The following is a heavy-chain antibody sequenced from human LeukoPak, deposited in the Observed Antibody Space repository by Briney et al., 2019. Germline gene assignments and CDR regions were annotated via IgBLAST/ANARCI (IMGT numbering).Heavy chain of an antibody. CDR1: GFTFDDYA. CDR3: AEGTTG. J-gene: IGHJ4*02. D-gene: IGHD2-8*02. CDR2: ISWNSGTI. Sequence: SGRSLRLSCAASGFTFDDYAMHWVRQAPGKGLEWVSGISWNSGTIGYADSVKGRFTISRDNAKNSLYLQMNSLRAEDTAVYYCAEGTTGWGQGTLVTVSS. V-gene: IGHV3-9*01.